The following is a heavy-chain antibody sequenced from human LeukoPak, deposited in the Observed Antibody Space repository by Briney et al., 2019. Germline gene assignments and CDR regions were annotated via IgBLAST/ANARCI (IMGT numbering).Heavy chain of an antibody. Sequence: ASVKVPCKASGYIFTDYYIHWVRQVPGQGLEYIGWINPDTGATEYAETFQGRVTMNRDTSISTVYLEMSGLRSDDTAVYFCAKTVVTRLVRAWVDPWGQGTLVTVSS. CDR1: GYIFTDYY. D-gene: IGHD2-8*02. J-gene: IGHJ5*02. CDR2: INPDTGAT. CDR3: AKTVVTRLVRAWVDP. V-gene: IGHV1-2*02.